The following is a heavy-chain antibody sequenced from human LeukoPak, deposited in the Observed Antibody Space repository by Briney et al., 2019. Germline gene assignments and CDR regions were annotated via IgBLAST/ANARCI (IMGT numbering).Heavy chain of an antibody. CDR3: ARDLEHWDVLSSSGWPRPTKGYYGMDV. CDR1: GFTFSSYG. Sequence: QPGGSLRLSCAASGFTFSSYGMHWVRQAPGKGLEWVAVIWYDGSNKNYADSVKGRFTISRDNSKNTLYLQMNSLRAEDTAVYYCARDLEHWDVLSSSGWPRPTKGYYGMDVWGQGTTVTVSS. CDR2: IWYDGSNK. D-gene: IGHD6-19*01. V-gene: IGHV3-33*01. J-gene: IGHJ6*02.